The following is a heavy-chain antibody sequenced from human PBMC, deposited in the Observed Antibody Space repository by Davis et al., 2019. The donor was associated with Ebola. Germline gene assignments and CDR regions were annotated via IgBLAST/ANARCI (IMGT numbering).Heavy chain of an antibody. J-gene: IGHJ4*02. CDR3: ARDLGYYDFWSGYWSY. CDR2: ISSSGKT. CDR1: GFTFSAHT. D-gene: IGHD3-3*01. Sequence: GESLKISCSASGFTFSAHTMHWVRQAPGKGLEYVSVISSSGKTYYADSVKGRFTISRDNSQNNVYLQMTSLRVEDTAVYYCARDLGYYDFWSGYWSYWGQGTLVTVSS. V-gene: IGHV3-64D*08.